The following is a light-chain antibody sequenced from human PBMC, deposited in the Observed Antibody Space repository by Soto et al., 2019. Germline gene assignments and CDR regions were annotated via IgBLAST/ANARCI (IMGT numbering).Light chain of an antibody. CDR1: QSFSSSY. CDR2: GAS. J-gene: IGKJ3*01. V-gene: IGKV3-20*01. CDR3: QHYGSAPFT. Sequence: EIVLTQSPGTLSLSPGERATLSCRASQSFSSSYLAWYQQKPGQAPRLLIYGASSRATGIPDRFSGSGSGTDFTLTLSSLEPEDFAVYYCQHYGSAPFTFGPGTKVDVK.